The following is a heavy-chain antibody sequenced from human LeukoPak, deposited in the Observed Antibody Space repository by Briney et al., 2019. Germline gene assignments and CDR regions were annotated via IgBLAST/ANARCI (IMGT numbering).Heavy chain of an antibody. CDR1: GFTFSSYA. Sequence: GRSLRLSCAAPGFTFSSYAMHWVRQAPGKGLEWVAVISYDGSNKYYADSVKGRFTISRDNSKNTLYLQMNSLRAEDTAVYHCARDLAVAGTGWFDPWGQGTLVTVSS. D-gene: IGHD6-19*01. CDR3: ARDLAVAGTGWFDP. J-gene: IGHJ5*02. V-gene: IGHV3-30*04. CDR2: ISYDGSNK.